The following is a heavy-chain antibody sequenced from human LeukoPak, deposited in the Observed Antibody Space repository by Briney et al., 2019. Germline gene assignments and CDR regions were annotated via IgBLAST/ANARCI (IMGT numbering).Heavy chain of an antibody. D-gene: IGHD1-7*01. J-gene: IGHJ5*02. V-gene: IGHV3-21*01. CDR3: MRGATDTTRWFDP. CDR1: GFTFNAYS. CDR2: ISRASESI. Sequence: PGGSLRLSCAASGFTFNAYSMGWVRQVPGKGLEWVSIISRASESIFYADSVKGRFTISRDNAKNSLYLQMNGLRAGDTAAYYCMRGATDTTRWFDPWGQGTLVTVSS.